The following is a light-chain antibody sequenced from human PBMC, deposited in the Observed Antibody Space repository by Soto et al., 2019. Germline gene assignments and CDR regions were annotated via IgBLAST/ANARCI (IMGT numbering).Light chain of an antibody. CDR2: AAS. Sequence: DIQMTQSPSTLSASVVDSVTITCRASQSINDWLAWYQQKPGKAPKLLIYAASTLENGVPSRFTGSGSGTDFTLTISGLHPEDVATYYCQKYNTAPLTFGQGTRLEIK. CDR3: QKYNTAPLT. V-gene: IGKV1-5*01. J-gene: IGKJ5*01. CDR1: QSINDW.